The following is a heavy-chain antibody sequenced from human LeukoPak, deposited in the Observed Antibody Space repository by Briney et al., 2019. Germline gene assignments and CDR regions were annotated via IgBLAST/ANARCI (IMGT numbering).Heavy chain of an antibody. Sequence: PSETLSLTCAVYGGSFSGYYWSWIRQPPGKGLEWIGEINHSGSTNYNPSLKSRVTISVDTSKNQFSLKLSPVTDADTAVYYCASFKAEGFDYWGQGTLVTVSS. D-gene: IGHD6-19*01. CDR2: INHSGST. CDR3: ASFKAEGFDY. J-gene: IGHJ4*02. V-gene: IGHV4-34*01. CDR1: GGSFSGYY.